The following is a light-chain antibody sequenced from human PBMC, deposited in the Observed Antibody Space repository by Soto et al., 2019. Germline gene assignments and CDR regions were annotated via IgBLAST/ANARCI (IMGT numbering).Light chain of an antibody. Sequence: IVLTHSPATLSLSLGEKATLPSTATKSVSSYFACYQQQTGQATRLIIYGAYTRATDINGRFSGRGCGTEFTLNIRSMQSEDVELYYRQKYNNWPLTFGGGTKVDIK. CDR3: QKYNNWPLT. V-gene: IGKV3-15*01. CDR2: GAY. CDR1: KSVSSY. J-gene: IGKJ4*01.